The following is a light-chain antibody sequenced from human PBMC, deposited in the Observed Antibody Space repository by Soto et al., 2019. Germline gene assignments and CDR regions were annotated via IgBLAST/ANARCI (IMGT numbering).Light chain of an antibody. CDR1: QSVSSSY. CDR2: GAS. Sequence: EIVLTQSPGTLSLSPGERATLSCRASQSVSSSYLAWYQQKPGQAQRLLIYGASSRATGIPDRFSGSGSGTDFTLTISRLEPEDFAVYYCQQYGSSPRTFGQGTKVEI. CDR3: QQYGSSPRT. J-gene: IGKJ1*01. V-gene: IGKV3-20*01.